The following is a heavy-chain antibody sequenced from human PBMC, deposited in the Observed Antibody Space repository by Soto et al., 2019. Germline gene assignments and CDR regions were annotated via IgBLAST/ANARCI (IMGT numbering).Heavy chain of an antibody. D-gene: IGHD3-16*01. CDR2: ISGSGGHT. Sequence: VQLLESGGHLVQPGGSQRLSCTPSGISFSTYAMSWVRQAPGKGLEWVSGISGSGGHTYYADSVKGRFTISRDSSKNTLYLQMNSLRAEDTAVYYCAKEGSYMGGAFDIWGPGTMVTVSS. V-gene: IGHV3-23*01. J-gene: IGHJ3*02. CDR1: GISFSTYA. CDR3: AKEGSYMGGAFDI.